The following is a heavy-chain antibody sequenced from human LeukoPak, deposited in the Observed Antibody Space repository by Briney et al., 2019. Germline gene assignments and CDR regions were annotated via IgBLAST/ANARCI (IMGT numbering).Heavy chain of an antibody. CDR2: ISGGGETT. CDR1: GFRFSSYA. J-gene: IGHJ4*02. Sequence: GESLTLSCGVSGFRFSSYAMNWLRQAPGKGLEWVSAISGGGETTFYADSVKGRFSISRENSKNTLYLQMNRLRAEDTFIYYCAKTYYDTTYFDSWGQGTLITVSS. V-gene: IGHV3-23*01. CDR3: AKTYYDTTYFDS. D-gene: IGHD3-22*01.